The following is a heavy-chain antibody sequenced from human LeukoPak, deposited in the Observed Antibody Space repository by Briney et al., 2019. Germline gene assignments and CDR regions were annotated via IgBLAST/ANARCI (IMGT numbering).Heavy chain of an antibody. D-gene: IGHD5-18*01. CDR2: INHSGST. V-gene: IGHV4-34*01. Sequence: PSETLSLTCAVYGGSFSGYYWGWIRQPPGKGLEWIGEINHSGSTNYNPSLKSRVTISVDTSKNQFSLKLSSVTAADTAVYYCAREIRVDTAMVADAFDIWGQGTMVTVSS. CDR1: GGSFSGYY. CDR3: AREIRVDTAMVADAFDI. J-gene: IGHJ3*02.